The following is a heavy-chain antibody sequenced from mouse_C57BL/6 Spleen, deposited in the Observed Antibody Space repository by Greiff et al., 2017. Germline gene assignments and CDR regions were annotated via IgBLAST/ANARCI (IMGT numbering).Heavy chain of an antibody. Sequence: EVQLQQSGPELVKPGASVKISCKASGYTFTDYYMNWVKQSHGKSLDWIGDINPNNGGTSYNQKFKGKATLTVDKSSSTAYMELRSLTSEDSAVYYCTASTMASLDYWGQGTTLTVSS. J-gene: IGHJ2*01. CDR3: TASTMASLDY. CDR2: INPNNGGT. CDR1: GYTFTDYY. V-gene: IGHV1-26*01. D-gene: IGHD2-1*01.